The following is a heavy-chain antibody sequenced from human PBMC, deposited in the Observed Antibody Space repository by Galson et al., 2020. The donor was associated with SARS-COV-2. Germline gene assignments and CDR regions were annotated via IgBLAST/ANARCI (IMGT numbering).Heavy chain of an antibody. J-gene: IGHJ6*02. D-gene: IGHD5-12*01. Sequence: SVKVSCKASGGTFSSYAISWVRQAPGQGLEWMGGIIPIFVTANYAQKFQGRVTITADESTSTAYMELSSLRSEDTAVYYCARESWVMATINYYYYYGMDVWGQGTTVTVSS. V-gene: IGHV1-69*13. CDR3: ARESWVMATINYYYYYGMDV. CDR2: IIPIFVTA. CDR1: GGTFSSYA.